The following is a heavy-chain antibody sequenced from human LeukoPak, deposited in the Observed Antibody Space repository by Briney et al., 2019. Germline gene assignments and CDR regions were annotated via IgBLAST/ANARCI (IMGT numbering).Heavy chain of an antibody. D-gene: IGHD4-17*01. CDR2: IPYRGSDS. Sequence: PGGSLRLSCAASGFTFSTCGMHWVRQAPGKGLEWVAFIPYRGSDSNYAASVKGRFTISRDNSRNTVYLQMNSLRLEDTAVYYCAKDRHGHYALDYCGQGTLVTVSS. CDR3: AKDRHGHYALDY. V-gene: IGHV3-30*02. J-gene: IGHJ4*02. CDR1: GFTFSTCG.